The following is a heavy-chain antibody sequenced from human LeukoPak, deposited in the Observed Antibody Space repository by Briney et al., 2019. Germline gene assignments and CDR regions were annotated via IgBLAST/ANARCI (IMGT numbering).Heavy chain of an antibody. CDR2: INQDGSAK. Sequence: PGGSLRLSCAASGFTFSSHWMSWVRQAPGKGLEWLANINQDGSAKYYVDSLKGRFTISRNNAKNSLYLQMDSLRADDTAVYYCTRNRGDYGDCHDYWGQGTLVTVSS. D-gene: IGHD4-17*01. CDR3: TRNRGDYGDCHDY. CDR1: GFTFSSHW. J-gene: IGHJ4*02. V-gene: IGHV3-7*01.